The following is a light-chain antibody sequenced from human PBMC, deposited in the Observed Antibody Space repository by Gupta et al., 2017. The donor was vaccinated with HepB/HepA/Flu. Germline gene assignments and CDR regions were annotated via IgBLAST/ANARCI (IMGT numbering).Light chain of an antibody. CDR3: AAWDTSLSGHVV. Sequence: QSVLTPPPSASGTPGQRVTLFCSGSSSNVENNYVYWYQHLPGAAPKLLIYRNNERPSGVPDRFSGSKSGTSASLAISGLRSEDEADYYCAAWDTSLSGHVVFGGGTKPTVL. V-gene: IGLV1-47*01. CDR1: SSNVENNY. J-gene: IGLJ2*01. CDR2: RNN.